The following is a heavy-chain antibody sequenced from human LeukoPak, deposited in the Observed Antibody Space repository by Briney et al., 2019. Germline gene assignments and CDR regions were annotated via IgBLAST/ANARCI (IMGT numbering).Heavy chain of an antibody. J-gene: IGHJ5*02. Sequence: SETLSLTCTVSGYSISSGYYWGWIRQPPGKGLEWIGSIYHSGSTYYNPSLKSRVTISVDTSKNQFSLKLSSVTAADTAVYYCARDDYSSSWYWFDPWGQGTLVTVSS. CDR1: GYSISSGYY. CDR3: ARDDYSSSWYWFDP. CDR2: IYHSGST. D-gene: IGHD6-13*01. V-gene: IGHV4-38-2*02.